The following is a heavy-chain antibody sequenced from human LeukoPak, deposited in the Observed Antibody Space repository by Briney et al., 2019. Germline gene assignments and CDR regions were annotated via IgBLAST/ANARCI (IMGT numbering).Heavy chain of an antibody. CDR3: ARGAATVVEDAFDI. Sequence: SETLSLTCTVSGGSISSYYWSWIRQPPGKGLEWIGYIYYSGSTNYNPSLRSRVTISVDTSKNQSSLKLSSVTAADTAVYYCARGAATVVEDAFDIWGQGTMVTVSS. CDR1: GGSISSYY. D-gene: IGHD4-23*01. J-gene: IGHJ3*02. CDR2: IYYSGST. V-gene: IGHV4-59*08.